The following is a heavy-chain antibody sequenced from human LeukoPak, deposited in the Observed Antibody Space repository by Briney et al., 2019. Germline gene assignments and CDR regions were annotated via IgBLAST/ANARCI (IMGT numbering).Heavy chain of an antibody. CDR1: GFTFSSYA. CDR2: ISYDGSNK. V-gene: IGHV3-30-3*01. D-gene: IGHD5-18*01. Sequence: GGSLRLSCAASGFTFSSYAMHWVRQAPGKGLEWVAVISYDGSNKYYADSVKGRFTISRDNSKNTLYLQMNSLRAEDTAVYYCARIVDTASGIDSWGQGTLVTVSS. CDR3: ARIVDTASGIDS. J-gene: IGHJ4*02.